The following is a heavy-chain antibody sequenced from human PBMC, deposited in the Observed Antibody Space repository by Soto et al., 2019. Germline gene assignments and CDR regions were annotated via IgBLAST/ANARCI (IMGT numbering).Heavy chain of an antibody. D-gene: IGHD2-2*01. V-gene: IGHV3-21*01. J-gene: IGHJ3*02. CDR2: ISSSSSYI. CDR3: AREGAYCSSTSCYRPNDAFDI. CDR1: GFTFSSYS. Sequence: GGSLRLSCAASGFTFSSYSMNWVRQAPGKGLEWVSSISSSSSYIYYADSVKGRFTISRDNAKNSLYLQMNSLRAEDTAVYYCAREGAYCSSTSCYRPNDAFDIWGQGTMVTVSS.